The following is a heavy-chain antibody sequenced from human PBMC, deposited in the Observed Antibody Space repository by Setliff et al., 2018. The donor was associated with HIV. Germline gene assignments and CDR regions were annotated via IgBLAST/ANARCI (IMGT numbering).Heavy chain of an antibody. CDR3: ARSRAAGFDY. J-gene: IGHJ4*02. CDR2: IYSGGKT. Sequence: GGSLRLSCAASGFSVSSNFMSWVRQAPGKGLEWVSVIYSGGKTYYADSVKGRFTISRDNSKNTLNLQMNSLRAEDTAVYYCARSRAAGFDYWGQGTLVTVSS. D-gene: IGHD6-13*01. CDR1: GFSVSSNF. V-gene: IGHV3-66*01.